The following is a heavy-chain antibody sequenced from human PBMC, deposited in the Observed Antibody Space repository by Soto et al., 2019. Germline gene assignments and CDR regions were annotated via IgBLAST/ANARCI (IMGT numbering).Heavy chain of an antibody. J-gene: IGHJ4*02. CDR1: GFTFSSYG. CDR3: ARSDDSSGYYYTIGY. Sequence: GGSLRLSCAASGFTFSSYGMHWVRQAPGKGLEWVAVIWYDGSNKYYADSVKGRFTISRDNSKNTLYLQMNSLRAEDRAVYYCARSDDSSGYYYTIGYWGQGTLVTVSS. CDR2: IWYDGSNK. V-gene: IGHV3-33*01. D-gene: IGHD3-22*01.